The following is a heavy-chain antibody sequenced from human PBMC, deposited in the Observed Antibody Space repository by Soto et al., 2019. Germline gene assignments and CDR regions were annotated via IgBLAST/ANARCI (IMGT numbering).Heavy chain of an antibody. CDR1: GFTFSNSY. V-gene: IGHV3-11*01. CDR3: ARSARLFDS. D-gene: IGHD6-6*01. CDR2: ISGGGGDI. J-gene: IGHJ5*01. Sequence: GGSLRLSCAASGFTFSNSYMSWIRQIPGKGLECLSYISGGGGDIAYADSVRGRFTISRDNARNSLYLQLNSLRADDTAIYYCARSARLFDSWGQGTLVTVSS.